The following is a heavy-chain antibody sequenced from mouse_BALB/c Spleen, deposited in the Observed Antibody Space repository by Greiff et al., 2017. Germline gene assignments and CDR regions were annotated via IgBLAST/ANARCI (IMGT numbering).Heavy chain of an antibody. CDR1: GFTFSDYY. CDR2: ISDGGSYT. Sequence: EVKVVESGGGLVKPGGSLKLSCAASGFTFSDYYMYWVRQTPEKRLEWVATISDGGSYTYYPDSVKGRFTISRDNAKNNLYLQMSSLKSEDTAMYYCAREGIYYDYGYYAMDYWGQGTSVTVSS. CDR3: AREGIYYDYGYYAMDY. V-gene: IGHV5-4*02. D-gene: IGHD2-4*01. J-gene: IGHJ4*01.